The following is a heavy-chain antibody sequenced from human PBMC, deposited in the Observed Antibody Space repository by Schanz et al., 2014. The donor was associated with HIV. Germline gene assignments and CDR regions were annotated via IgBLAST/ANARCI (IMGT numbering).Heavy chain of an antibody. J-gene: IGHJ4*02. V-gene: IGHV3-23*01. D-gene: IGHD3-10*01. CDR2: ISGSDGDT. CDR3: ARLRGFLWFGDHPYSFDY. CDR1: GFTFSSYA. Sequence: EVQLLESGGGLEQPGGSLRLSCAASGFTFSSYAMTWVRQAPGKGLDWVSTISGSDGDTYYADSVKGRFTISRDNGKNSLFLQMNSLRAEDTAVYYCARLRGFLWFGDHPYSFDYWGQGTLVTVSS.